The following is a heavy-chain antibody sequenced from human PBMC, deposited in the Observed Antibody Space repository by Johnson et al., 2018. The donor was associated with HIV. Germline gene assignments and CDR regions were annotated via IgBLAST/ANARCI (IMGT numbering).Heavy chain of an antibody. CDR3: AKSLPGYDAFDI. Sequence: VQVVESGGGLVQPGGSLRLSCAASGFTVSSNYMSWVRQAPGKGLEWVSAISGSGGSTYYADSVKGRFTISRDNSKNTLYLQMNSLRAEDTAVYYCAKSLPGYDAFDIWGQGTMVTVSS. V-gene: IGHV3-23*04. CDR1: GFTVSSNY. D-gene: IGHD5-12*01. CDR2: ISGSGGST. J-gene: IGHJ3*02.